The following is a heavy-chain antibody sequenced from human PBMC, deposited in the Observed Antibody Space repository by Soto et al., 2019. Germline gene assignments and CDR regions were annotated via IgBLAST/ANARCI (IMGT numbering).Heavy chain of an antibody. V-gene: IGHV3-9*01. CDR2: ISWNSGSI. CDR3: AKDIVVLLERGGAFDI. CDR1: GFTFDDYA. Sequence: EVQLVESGGGLVQPGRSLRLSCAASGFTFDDYAMHWVRQAPGKGLEWVSGISWNSGSIGYADSVKGRFTISRDNAKNSLYLQMNSLRAEDTALYYCAKDIVVLLERGGAFDIWGQGTMVTVSS. J-gene: IGHJ3*02. D-gene: IGHD2-21*01.